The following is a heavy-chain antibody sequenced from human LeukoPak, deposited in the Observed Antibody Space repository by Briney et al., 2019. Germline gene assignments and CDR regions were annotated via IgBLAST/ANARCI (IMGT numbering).Heavy chain of an antibody. CDR2: ISDDGRNK. CDR3: AKRPSDYGDYVTYFDY. V-gene: IGHV3-30*18. Sequence: SLRLSCAPPGFSPIIYGMHSVCAAPRKRLEWGGVISDDGRNKKYADSVKGRFTIPRDNSKDTLYLQMNSLRDEDTAVYYCAKRPSDYGDYVTYFDYWGQGTLVTVSS. CDR1: GFSPIIYG. D-gene: IGHD4-17*01. J-gene: IGHJ4*02.